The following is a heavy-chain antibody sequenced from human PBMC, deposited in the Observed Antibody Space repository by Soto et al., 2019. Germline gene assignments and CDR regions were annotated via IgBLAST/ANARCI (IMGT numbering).Heavy chain of an antibody. Sequence: RLSCAASGFTFSSYAMIWVRQAPGKGLEWVSGVGGSGEYTYYADSVKGRLTISRDNSKNTVYLQISSLRAEDTAVYYCANVLTGYYYYFEYWGQGTLVTASS. D-gene: IGHD3-9*01. CDR3: ANVLTGYYYYFEY. CDR2: VGGSGEYT. CDR1: GFTFSSYA. J-gene: IGHJ4*02. V-gene: IGHV3-23*01.